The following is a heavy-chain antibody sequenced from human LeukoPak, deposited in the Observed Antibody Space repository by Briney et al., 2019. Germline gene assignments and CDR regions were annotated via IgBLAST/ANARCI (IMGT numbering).Heavy chain of an antibody. CDR3: VKEGGA. CDR1: GFRFSDFT. CDR2: IGGRGGST. D-gene: IGHD3-16*01. V-gene: IGHV3-23*01. Sequence: GGSLRLSCAASGFRFSDFTMTWVRQAPGKGPEWVSAIGGRGGSTYYADSLGGRFTISRDNSKDMLYLQMNSLKVEDTATYYCVKEGGACGQGKKVTVSS. J-gene: IGHJ5*02.